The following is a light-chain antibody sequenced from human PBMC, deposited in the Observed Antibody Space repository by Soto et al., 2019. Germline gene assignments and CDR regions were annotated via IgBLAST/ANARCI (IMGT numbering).Light chain of an antibody. J-gene: IGLJ1*01. CDR1: SSNIGSNY. CDR3: AAWDDSLSAPYV. CDR2: RNN. V-gene: IGLV1-47*01. Sequence: VLNQPPSGYRVPGGSGTISCYGNSSNIGSNYVYWYQQPPGTAPKLLIYRNNQRPSGVPDRFSGSKSGTSASLAISGLRSEDEADYYCAAWDDSLSAPYVFGTGTKV.